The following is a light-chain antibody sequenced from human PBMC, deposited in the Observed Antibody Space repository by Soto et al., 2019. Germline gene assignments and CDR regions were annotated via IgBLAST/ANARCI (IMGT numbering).Light chain of an antibody. V-gene: IGKV3-11*01. CDR3: QHRSNGPPTIT. CDR1: QRVSSY. CDR2: DAS. J-gene: IGKJ5*01. Sequence: EIVLTQSPATLSLSPGERATLSCRASQRVSSYLAWYQQKPGQAHRLLIYDASNRATGIPARFSGSGSGTDFTLTISSLEPEYFEVYSCQHRSNGPPTITFGQGTRLEIK.